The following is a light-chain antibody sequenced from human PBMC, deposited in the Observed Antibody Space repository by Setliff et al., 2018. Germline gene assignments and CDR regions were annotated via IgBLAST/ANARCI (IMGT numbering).Light chain of an antibody. CDR2: EVS. Sequence: QSALTQPPSASGSPGQSVTISCTGTRSDVGGYNYVSWYQQHPGKAPKLMIYEVSKRPSGVPDRFSGSKSGNTASLTVSGLQAEDEADYYCSSYAGSNNFPYVFGTGTKGTVL. CDR3: SSYAGSNNFPYV. J-gene: IGLJ1*01. V-gene: IGLV2-8*01. CDR1: RSDVGGYNY.